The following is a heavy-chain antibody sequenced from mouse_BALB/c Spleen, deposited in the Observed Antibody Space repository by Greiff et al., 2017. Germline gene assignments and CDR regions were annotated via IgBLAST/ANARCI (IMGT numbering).Heavy chain of an antibody. V-gene: IGHV2-9*02. CDR2: IWAGGST. Sequence: QVQLQQSGPGLVAPSQSLSITCTVSGFSLTSYGVHWVRQPPGKGLEWLGVIWAGGSTNYNSALMSRLSISKDNSKSQVFLKMNSLQTDDTAMYYCAREPSYYRYYYAMDYWGQGTSVTVSS. CDR1: GFSLTSYG. CDR3: AREPSYYRYYYAMDY. J-gene: IGHJ4*01. D-gene: IGHD2-14*01.